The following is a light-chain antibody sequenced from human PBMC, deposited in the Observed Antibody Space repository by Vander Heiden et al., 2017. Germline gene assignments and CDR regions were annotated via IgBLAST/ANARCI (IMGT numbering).Light chain of an antibody. V-gene: IGKV1-5*01. Sequence: DSQMTTSPSTLSASVRDRVTITCRASQSITTWLAWYQQKPGKAPKLLIYDASNLQSGVPSRFSGSGSGTDCSLTISSLQPDDFATYYCQQYSIDSPTFGQGTKVEI. J-gene: IGKJ1*01. CDR3: QQYSIDSPT. CDR2: DAS. CDR1: QSITTW.